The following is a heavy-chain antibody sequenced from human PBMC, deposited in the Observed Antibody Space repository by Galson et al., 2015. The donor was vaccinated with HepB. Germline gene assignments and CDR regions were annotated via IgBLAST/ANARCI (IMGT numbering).Heavy chain of an antibody. CDR2: ISSSSSTI. CDR3: ASLRSGYYYGDAGYYFDY. V-gene: IGHV3-48*01. CDR1: GFTFSSYS. Sequence: SLRLSCAASGFTFSSYSMNWVRQAPGKGLEWVSYISSSSSTIYYADSVKGRFTISRDNAKNSLYLQMNSLRAEDTAVYYCASLRSGYYYGDAGYYFDYWGQGTLVTVSS. J-gene: IGHJ4*02. D-gene: IGHD3-22*01.